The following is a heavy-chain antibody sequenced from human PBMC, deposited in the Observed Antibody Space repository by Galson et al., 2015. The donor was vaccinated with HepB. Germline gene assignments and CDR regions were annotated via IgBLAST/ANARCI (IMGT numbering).Heavy chain of an antibody. CDR3: ARRPREPGAVDY. CDR2: IYPGDSDT. Sequence: QSGAEVKKPGESLKIACKGSGYYFSHFWIGWGRQMPGRGLEGMGIIYPGDSDTRYNPSFEGHVTISADKSISTAYLQWTILKASDTGLYFCARRPREPGAVDYWGQGTLVTVSS. CDR1: GYYFSHFW. V-gene: IGHV5-51*03. J-gene: IGHJ4*02. D-gene: IGHD1-14*01.